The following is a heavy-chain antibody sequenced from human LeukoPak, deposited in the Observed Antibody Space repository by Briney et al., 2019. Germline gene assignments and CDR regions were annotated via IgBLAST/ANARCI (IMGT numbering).Heavy chain of an antibody. V-gene: IGHV1-8*01. J-gene: IGHJ4*02. Sequence: ASVKVSYKASGYTFTSYDINWVRQATGQGLEWMGWMNPNSGNTGYAQKFQGRVTMTRNTSISTAYMELSSLRSEDTAVYYCARGRDQSGYDLGYWGQGTLVTVSS. D-gene: IGHD5-12*01. CDR3: ARGRDQSGYDLGY. CDR2: MNPNSGNT. CDR1: GYTFTSYD.